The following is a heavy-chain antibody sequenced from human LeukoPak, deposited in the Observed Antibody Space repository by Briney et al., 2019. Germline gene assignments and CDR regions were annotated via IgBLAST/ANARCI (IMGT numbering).Heavy chain of an antibody. CDR1: GGSIISGDYY. J-gene: IGHJ4*02. Sequence: SETLSLTCTVSGGSIISGDYYWSWIRQPPGKGLELIGYIYYSGTTSYNSSLQSRVTISVDTSKNQFSLKLNSVTAADTAVYYCASIGYCSGGSCLYFDHWGQGTLVTVSS. CDR3: ASIGYCSGGSCLYFDH. D-gene: IGHD2-15*01. V-gene: IGHV4-30-4*01. CDR2: IYYSGTT.